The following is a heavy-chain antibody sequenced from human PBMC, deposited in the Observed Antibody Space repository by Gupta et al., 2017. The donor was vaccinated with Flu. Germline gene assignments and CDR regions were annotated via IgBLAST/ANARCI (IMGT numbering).Heavy chain of an antibody. CDR3: ARRITYGKTFDY. CDR1: GGPIRDTRSF. CDR2: VGYSGNT. V-gene: IGHV4-39*01. Sequence: QLQLQESGPGLAQPSETLSLLCTVSGGPIRDTRSFWGWIRQPPGKGLEWIGNVGYSGNTFYNPSLKNRVTISVDTSKNQFSLKLSSVTAADTAVYYGARRITYGKTFDYWGQGSLVTVSS. J-gene: IGHJ4*02. D-gene: IGHD2/OR15-2a*01.